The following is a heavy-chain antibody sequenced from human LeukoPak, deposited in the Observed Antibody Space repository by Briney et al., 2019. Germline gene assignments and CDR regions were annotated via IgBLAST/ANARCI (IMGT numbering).Heavy chain of an antibody. D-gene: IGHD2-21*02. CDR3: ARGHIVVVTAMDYGMDV. J-gene: IGHJ6*02. Sequence: SETLSLTCTVSGGSISSYYWSWIRQPPGKGLEWIGYIYYSGSTNYNPSLKSRVTISVDTSKNQFSLKLSSVTAADTAVYYCARGHIVVVTAMDYGMDVWGQGTTVTVSS. CDR2: IYYSGST. CDR1: GGSISSYY. V-gene: IGHV4-59*12.